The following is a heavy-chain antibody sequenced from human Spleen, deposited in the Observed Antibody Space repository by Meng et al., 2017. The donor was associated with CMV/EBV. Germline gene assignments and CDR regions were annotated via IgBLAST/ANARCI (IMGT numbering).Heavy chain of an antibody. Sequence: QVQMGESGGGLVKPGGSLRLSCAASGFTFSDYYIGWIRQAPGKGLEWVSYISSSSSYTNYADSVKGRFTISRDNAKNSLYLQMNSLRAEDTAVYYCARAPAAGTGGVDYWGQGTLVTVSS. CDR2: ISSSSSYT. V-gene: IGHV3-11*05. CDR3: ARAPAAGTGGVDY. J-gene: IGHJ4*02. D-gene: IGHD6-13*01. CDR1: GFTFSDYY.